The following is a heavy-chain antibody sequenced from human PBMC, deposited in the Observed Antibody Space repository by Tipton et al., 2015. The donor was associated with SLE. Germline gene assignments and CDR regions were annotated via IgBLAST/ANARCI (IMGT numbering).Heavy chain of an antibody. V-gene: IGHV4-59*01. J-gene: IGHJ4*02. CDR3: ARGQLGELDY. Sequence: TLSLTCTVSGGSISSYYWSWIRQPPGKGLEWIGYIYYSGSTNYNPSPKSRVTISVDTSKNQFSLKLSSVTAADTAVYYCARGQLGELDYWGQGTLVTVSS. CDR2: IYYSGST. D-gene: IGHD7-27*01. CDR1: GGSISSYY.